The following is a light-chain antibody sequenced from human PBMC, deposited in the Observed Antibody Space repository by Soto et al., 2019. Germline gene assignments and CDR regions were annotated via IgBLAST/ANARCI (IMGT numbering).Light chain of an antibody. CDR1: ISDIGTYDY. CDR2: EVS. CDR3: CSYGGGNNFYV. V-gene: IGLV2-8*01. J-gene: IGLJ1*01. Sequence: QSVLTQPPSASGSPGQSFTISCTGTISDIGTYDYVSWYQHLPDKAPKLIIYEVSKRPSGVPDRFSGSKSGKTASLTVSGLQAEDEGDYYCCSYGGGNNFYVFGTGTKVTVL.